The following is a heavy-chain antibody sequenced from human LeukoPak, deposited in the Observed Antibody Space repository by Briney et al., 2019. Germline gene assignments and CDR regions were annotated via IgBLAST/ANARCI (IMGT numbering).Heavy chain of an antibody. CDR1: GYTFTSYD. Sequence: ASVKVSCKASGYTFTSYDINWVRQATGQGLEWMGWMNPNSGNTGYAQKFQGRVTMTRNTSISTAYMELSSLRAEDMAVYYCAKGGYGSNWFDPWGQGTLVTVSS. D-gene: IGHD3-10*01. CDR2: MNPNSGNT. CDR3: AKGGYGSNWFDP. V-gene: IGHV1-8*01. J-gene: IGHJ5*02.